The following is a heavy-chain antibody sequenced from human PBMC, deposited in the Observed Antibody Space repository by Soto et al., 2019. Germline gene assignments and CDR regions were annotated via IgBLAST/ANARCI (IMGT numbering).Heavy chain of an antibody. CDR2: IIPIFGKA. D-gene: IGHD3-22*01. CDR1: GGTFSSYA. Sequence: QVQLVQSGAEVKKPGSSVNVSCKASGGTFSSYAISWVRQAPGQGLEWMGGIIPIFGKANYAQKFQGRVTITADESTSTAYMELSSLRSEDTAVYYCASTRITMIVVVRNYYYYGMDVWGQGTTVTVSS. J-gene: IGHJ6*02. V-gene: IGHV1-69*01. CDR3: ASTRITMIVVVRNYYYYGMDV.